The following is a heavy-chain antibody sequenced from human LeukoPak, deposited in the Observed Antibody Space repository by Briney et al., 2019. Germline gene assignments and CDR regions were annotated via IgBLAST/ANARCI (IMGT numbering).Heavy chain of an antibody. Sequence: ASVKVSCKASGGTFSSYAISWVRQAPGQGLEWMGGIIPIFGTANYAQKFQGRVTITADESTSTAYMELSSLRSEDTAVYYCARSGPHYGGNPDNWFDPWGQGTLVTVSS. D-gene: IGHD4-23*01. CDR3: ARSGPHYGGNPDNWFDP. V-gene: IGHV1-69*13. J-gene: IGHJ5*02. CDR2: IIPIFGTA. CDR1: GGTFSSYA.